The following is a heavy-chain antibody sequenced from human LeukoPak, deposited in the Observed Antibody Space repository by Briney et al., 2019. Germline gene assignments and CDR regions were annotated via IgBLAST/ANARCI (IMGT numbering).Heavy chain of an antibody. CDR3: ANIPGYSSSWYGN. D-gene: IGHD6-13*01. J-gene: IGHJ4*02. CDR2: ISSSGSTI. V-gene: IGHV3-48*03. Sequence: PGGSLRLSCAASGFTFSSYEMNWVRQAPGKGLEWVSYISSSGSTIYYADSVKGRFTISRDNPNNSLYLQMNSLRAEDTAVYYCANIPGYSSSWYGNWGQGTLVTVSS. CDR1: GFTFSSYE.